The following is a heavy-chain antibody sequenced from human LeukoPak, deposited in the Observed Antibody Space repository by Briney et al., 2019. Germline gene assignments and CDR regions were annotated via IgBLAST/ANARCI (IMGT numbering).Heavy chain of an antibody. J-gene: IGHJ4*02. CDR3: SAILYH. D-gene: IGHD2-2*01. CDR1: GFTSGHIFTDYW. Sequence: GGSLRLSCVASGFTSGHIFTDYWMSWVRQVPGKGLEWVANINQDGSQTYYLDSVKARFTISRDNAKESVSLQMNSLRAEDTAIYYCSAILYHWGQGTLVTVSS. V-gene: IGHV3-7*01. CDR2: INQDGSQT.